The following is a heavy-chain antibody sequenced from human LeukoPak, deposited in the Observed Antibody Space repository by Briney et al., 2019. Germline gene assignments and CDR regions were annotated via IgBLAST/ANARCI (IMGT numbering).Heavy chain of an antibody. CDR3: ARLKAGN. CDR1: GFIFSDYY. J-gene: IGHJ4*02. V-gene: IGHV3-11*01. CDR2: ISDNGSTI. Sequence: GSLRLSCAASGFIFSDYYMSWIRQALGKGLVWVSFISDNGSTIYYADSVKGRFTISRDNAKDSLYLQMNSLRAEDTAVYYCARLKAGNWGQGTVVAVSS.